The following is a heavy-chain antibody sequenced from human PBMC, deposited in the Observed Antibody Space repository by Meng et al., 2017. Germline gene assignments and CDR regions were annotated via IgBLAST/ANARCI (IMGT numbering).Heavy chain of an antibody. D-gene: IGHD2/OR15-2a*01. CDR3: ARVGSFLRDY. V-gene: IGHV4-34*01. Sequence: QGPLQQCGAGLLKPSQTLSLTCAVYGGSFSGYYWSWIRQPPGKGLEWIGEINHSGSTNYNPSLKSRVTISVDTSKNQFSLKLSSVTAADTAVYYCARVGSFLRDYWGQGTLVTVSS. CDR2: INHSGST. J-gene: IGHJ4*02. CDR1: GGSFSGYY.